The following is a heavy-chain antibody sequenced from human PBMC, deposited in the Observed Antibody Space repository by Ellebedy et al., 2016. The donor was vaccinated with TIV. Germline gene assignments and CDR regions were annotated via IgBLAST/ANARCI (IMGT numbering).Heavy chain of an antibody. V-gene: IGHV4-59*01. D-gene: IGHD6-19*01. J-gene: IGHJ4*02. Sequence: PSETLSLTCTVSGGSISNYYWSWIRQPPGKGLEWIGYIFYSGSTHYNPSLKSRVTISVDTSKNQFSLKLSSVTAADTAMYFCARTIAVAGTFSFDYWGQGTLVTVSS. CDR3: ARTIAVAGTFSFDY. CDR1: GGSISNYY. CDR2: IFYSGST.